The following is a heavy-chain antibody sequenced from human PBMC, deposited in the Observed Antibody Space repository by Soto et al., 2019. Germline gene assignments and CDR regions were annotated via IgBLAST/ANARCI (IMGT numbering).Heavy chain of an antibody. CDR2: MNPNSGNT. Sequence: ASVKVSCKASGYTFTSYDINWLRQATGQGLEWMGWMNPNSGNTGYAQKFQGRVTMTRNTSISTAYMELSSLRSEDTAVYYCARFPLGIYYYYYYGMDVWGQGTTVTVSS. CDR1: GYTFTSYD. J-gene: IGHJ6*02. CDR3: ARFPLGIYYYYYYGMDV. D-gene: IGHD1-20*01. V-gene: IGHV1-8*01.